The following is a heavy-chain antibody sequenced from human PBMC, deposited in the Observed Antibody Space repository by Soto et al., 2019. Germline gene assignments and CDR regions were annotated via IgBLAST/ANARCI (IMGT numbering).Heavy chain of an antibody. V-gene: IGHV3-21*01. Sequence: GGSLRLSCAASGFTFSSYSMNWVRQAPGKGLEWVSSISGSSSYIYCADSVKGRFTISRDNAKNSLYLQMNSLRAEDTAVYYCARESGSYSNYFDYWGQGTLVTVSS. CDR1: GFTFSSYS. D-gene: IGHD1-26*01. CDR2: ISGSSSYI. CDR3: ARESGSYSNYFDY. J-gene: IGHJ4*02.